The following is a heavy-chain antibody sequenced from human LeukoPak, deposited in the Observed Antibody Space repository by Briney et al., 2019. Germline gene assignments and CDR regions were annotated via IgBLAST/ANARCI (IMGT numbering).Heavy chain of an antibody. J-gene: IGHJ4*02. CDR3: ASPGHYYDSSGYYSFDY. V-gene: IGHV1-46*01. D-gene: IGHD3-22*01. CDR2: INPSGGST. Sequence: ASVKVSCKASGYTFTGYYMHWVRQAPGQGLEWMGIINPSGGSTSYAQKFQGRVTMTRDTSTSTVYMELSSLRSEDTAVYYCASPGHYYDSSGYYSFDYWGQGTLVTVSS. CDR1: GYTFTGYY.